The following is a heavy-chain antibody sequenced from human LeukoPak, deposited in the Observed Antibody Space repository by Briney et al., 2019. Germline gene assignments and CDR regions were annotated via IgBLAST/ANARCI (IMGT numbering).Heavy chain of an antibody. D-gene: IGHD2-21*02. Sequence: GGSLRLSCAASGFNFANHAMSWVRQTPGKGLEWVSAISGGGDITYYADSVTGRFTISRDNSKDTPFLQMHSLRPGDTAVYYCVREDTPATANYWGQGTLVTISS. V-gene: IGHV3-23*01. CDR1: GFNFANHA. CDR2: ISGGGDIT. J-gene: IGHJ4*02. CDR3: VREDTPATANY.